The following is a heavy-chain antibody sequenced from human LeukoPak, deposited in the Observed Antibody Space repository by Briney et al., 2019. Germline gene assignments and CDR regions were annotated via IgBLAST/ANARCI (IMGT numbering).Heavy chain of an antibody. D-gene: IGHD5-12*01. CDR3: ARDSPTTGCDY. Sequence: GWINPNSGGTNYAQKFQGRVTMTSDTSISTAYMELSRLRSDDTAVYYCARDSPTTGCDYWGQGTLVTVSS. CDR2: INPNSGGT. V-gene: IGHV1-2*02. J-gene: IGHJ4*02.